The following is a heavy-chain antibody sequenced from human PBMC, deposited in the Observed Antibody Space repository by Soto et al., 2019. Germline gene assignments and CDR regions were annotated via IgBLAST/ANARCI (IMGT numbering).Heavy chain of an antibody. V-gene: IGHV3-30*18. J-gene: IGHJ4*02. Sequence: ESGGGVVQPGRSLRLSCAASGFTFSSYGMHWVRQAPGKGLEWVAVISYDGSNKYYADSVKGRFTISRDNSKNTLYLQMNSLRAEDTAVYYCAKDRGGQAVAIDYWGQGTLVTVSS. D-gene: IGHD6-19*01. CDR3: AKDRGGQAVAIDY. CDR1: GFTFSSYG. CDR2: ISYDGSNK.